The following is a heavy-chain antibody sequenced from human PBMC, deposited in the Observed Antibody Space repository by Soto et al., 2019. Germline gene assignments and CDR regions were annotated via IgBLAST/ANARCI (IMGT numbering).Heavy chain of an antibody. CDR1: GLIFSSYG. Sequence: QEQLVESGGGVVRPGRSLRLSCAASGLIFSSYGMHWVRQAPGKGLEWVAVISNDGHNENYADSVKCRFTISRDNSKNTLYLEMKSLRAEDTAVYYCAIDQDVNTVVTSLWGALWGQGTLVTVSS. J-gene: IGHJ4*02. V-gene: IGHV3-30*03. D-gene: IGHD4-17*01. CDR2: ISNDGHNE. CDR3: AIDQDVNTVVTSLWGAL.